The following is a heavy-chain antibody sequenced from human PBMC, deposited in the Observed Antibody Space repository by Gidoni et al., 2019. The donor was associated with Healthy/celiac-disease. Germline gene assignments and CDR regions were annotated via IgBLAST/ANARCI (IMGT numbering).Heavy chain of an antibody. CDR1: GFSFSSHD. CDR3: AKSGGYDYIWGSYRFFDY. CDR2: ISYDGSNK. Sequence: QVQLVESGGGVVQPGRSLRLSCAASGFSFSSHDMHWVRQAPGKGLEWVAVISYDGSNKYYADSVKGRFTISRDNSKNTLYLQMNSLRAEDTAVYYCAKSGGYDYIWGSYRFFDYWGQGTLVTVSS. V-gene: IGHV3-30*18. J-gene: IGHJ4*02. D-gene: IGHD3-16*02.